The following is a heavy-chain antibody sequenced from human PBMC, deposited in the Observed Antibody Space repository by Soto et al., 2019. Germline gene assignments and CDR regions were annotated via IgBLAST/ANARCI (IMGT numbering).Heavy chain of an antibody. D-gene: IGHD2-2*01. CDR2: ISYDGSNK. V-gene: IGHV3-30-3*01. Sequence: GGSLRLSCAASGFTFSSYAMHWVRQAPGKGLEWVAVISYDGSNKYYADSVKGRFTISRDNSKNTLYLQMNSLRAEDTAVYYCARDRVVPAATLGYYYYGMDVWGQGTTVTVSS. CDR3: ARDRVVPAATLGYYYYGMDV. J-gene: IGHJ6*02. CDR1: GFTFSSYA.